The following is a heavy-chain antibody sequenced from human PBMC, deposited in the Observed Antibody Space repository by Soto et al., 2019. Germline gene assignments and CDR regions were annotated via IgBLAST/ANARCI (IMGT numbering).Heavy chain of an antibody. Sequence: SSVKVSCKASGYTFTGYYMHWVLQAPGQGLEWMGWINPNSGGTNYAQKFQGWVTMTRDTSISTAYMELSRLRSDDTAVYYCARDRIAAAGTGYYYGMDVWGQGTTVTVSS. CDR3: ARDRIAAAGTGYYYGMDV. V-gene: IGHV1-2*04. CDR2: INPNSGGT. CDR1: GYTFTGYY. D-gene: IGHD6-13*01. J-gene: IGHJ6*02.